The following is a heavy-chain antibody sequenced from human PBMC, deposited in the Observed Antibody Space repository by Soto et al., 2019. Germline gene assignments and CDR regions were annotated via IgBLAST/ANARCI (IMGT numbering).Heavy chain of an antibody. J-gene: IGHJ6*02. CDR1: GYTFTSYA. CDR2: INAGNGNT. V-gene: IGHV1-3*01. D-gene: IGHD3-9*01. Sequence: QVQLVQSGAEVKKPGASVKVSCKASGYTFTSYAMHWVRQAPGQRLEWMGWINAGNGNTKYSQKFQGRVTITRDTSAGIAYMERSSLRSEDTAVYYCAREGTTLRYFDWLPYYYDVMDVWGQGTTVTVSS. CDR3: AREGTTLRYFDWLPYYYDVMDV.